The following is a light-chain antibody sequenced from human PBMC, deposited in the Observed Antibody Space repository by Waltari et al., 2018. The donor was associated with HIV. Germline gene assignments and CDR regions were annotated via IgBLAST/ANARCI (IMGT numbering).Light chain of an antibody. CDR2: DAS. CDR1: QSVNRY. CDR3: QQRNSWPRT. J-gene: IGKJ1*01. Sequence: EIVLTQSPATLSLSPGDRATLSCRASQSVNRYLAWYQQKPGQAPRLLIYDASSRATGIPARFSGSGSGTDFTLTIGSLEPEDFAVYYCQQRNSWPRTFGQGTRVEGK. V-gene: IGKV3-11*01.